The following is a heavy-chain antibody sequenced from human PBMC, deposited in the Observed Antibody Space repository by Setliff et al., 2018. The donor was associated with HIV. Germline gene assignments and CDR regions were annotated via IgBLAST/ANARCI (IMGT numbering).Heavy chain of an antibody. CDR1: GYTFTSYD. J-gene: IGHJ4*02. Sequence: ASVKVSCKASGYTFTSYDINWVRQATGQGLEWMGWMNPNSGNTGYAQKFQGRVTMTRNTSISTAYMELSSLRSEDTAVYYCARREGEYYNFWSGSYYFDYWGQGTLVTAPQ. CDR2: MNPNSGNT. D-gene: IGHD3-3*01. CDR3: ARREGEYYNFWSGSYYFDY. V-gene: IGHV1-8*02.